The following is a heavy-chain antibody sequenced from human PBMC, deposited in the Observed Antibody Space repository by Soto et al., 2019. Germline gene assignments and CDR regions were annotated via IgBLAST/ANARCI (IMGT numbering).Heavy chain of an antibody. Sequence: GRSLRLACAVSGCTFVDYGMNCVRQDSGKGLERFSAINCSGVSTYYADSVKGRFTITRDNSKNTLYLQMNSLRSEDTAVYYCAKDPWFDPWGQGTLVTVSS. CDR3: AKDPWFDP. J-gene: IGHJ5*02. CDR1: GCTFVDYG. CDR2: INCSGVST. V-gene: IGHV3-23*01.